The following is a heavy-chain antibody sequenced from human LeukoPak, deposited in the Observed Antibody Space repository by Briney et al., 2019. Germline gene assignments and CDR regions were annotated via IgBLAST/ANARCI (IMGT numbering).Heavy chain of an antibody. D-gene: IGHD6-19*01. Sequence: PGGSLRLSCVASGFTFRSYSMNWVRQAPGKGLEWVSSISGGSSDIYYADSVKGRFTISRDNAKNTLYLQMNSLRAEDTAMYYCTRGYSSGWYYFDYWGQGTLVTVSS. CDR2: ISGGSSDI. V-gene: IGHV3-21*01. CDR1: GFTFRSYS. CDR3: TRGYSSGWYYFDY. J-gene: IGHJ4*02.